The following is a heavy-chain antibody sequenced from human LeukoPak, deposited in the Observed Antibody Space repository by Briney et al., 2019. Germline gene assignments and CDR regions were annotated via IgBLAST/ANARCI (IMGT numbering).Heavy chain of an antibody. V-gene: IGHV3-48*01. D-gene: IGHD3-22*01. Sequence: GGSLRLSCAASGFTFSSYSMNWVRQAPGKGLEWVSYIDSSSSTIYYADSVKGRFTISRDNSKNTLYLQMNSLRAEDTAVYYCAKTPLSSGYYRNDYWGQGTLVTVSS. CDR3: AKTPLSSGYYRNDY. CDR2: IDSSSSTI. CDR1: GFTFSSYS. J-gene: IGHJ4*02.